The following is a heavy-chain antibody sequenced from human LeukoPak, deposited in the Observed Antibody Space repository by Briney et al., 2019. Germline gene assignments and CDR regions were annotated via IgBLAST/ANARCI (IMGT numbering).Heavy chain of an antibody. CDR1: GYTFTSYG. D-gene: IGHD3-22*01. Sequence: GASVKVSCKASGYTFTSYGISWVRQAPGQGLEWMGWISAYNGNTNYAQKLQGRVTMTTDTSTSTAYMELRSLRSDETAVYYCARVTFYDSSGYQDLGEYFDYWGQGTLVTVSS. J-gene: IGHJ4*02. CDR3: ARVTFYDSSGYQDLGEYFDY. V-gene: IGHV1-18*01. CDR2: ISAYNGNT.